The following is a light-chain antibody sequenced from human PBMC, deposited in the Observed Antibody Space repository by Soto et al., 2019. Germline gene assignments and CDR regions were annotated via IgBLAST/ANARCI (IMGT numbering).Light chain of an antibody. Sequence: DIVMTQSPDSLAVSLGERATINCKSSQSVLYSSNNKNYLAWYQQKPGQPPKLLIYWASTRESGVPDRFSGSGSGTDFTLTFSSLPAEDEAVYYCQQYYSTPRTFGQGTKVEIK. V-gene: IGKV4-1*01. CDR2: WAS. CDR1: QSVLYSSNNKNY. J-gene: IGKJ1*01. CDR3: QQYYSTPRT.